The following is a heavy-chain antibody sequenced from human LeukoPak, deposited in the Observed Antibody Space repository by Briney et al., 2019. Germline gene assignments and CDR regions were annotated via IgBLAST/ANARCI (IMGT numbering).Heavy chain of an antibody. D-gene: IGHD4-23*01. CDR2: MSGSGDTT. CDR3: ARKPRNGGNPYFDY. Sequence: GGSLRLSCAASGFTFSSCAMSCVRQAPGKGLEWVSGMSGSGDTTYYADSVKGRFTISRDNSKNTLYLQMNSQRVEDTAVYYCARKPRNGGNPYFDYWGQGTLVTVFS. CDR1: GFTFSSCA. J-gene: IGHJ4*02. V-gene: IGHV3-23*01.